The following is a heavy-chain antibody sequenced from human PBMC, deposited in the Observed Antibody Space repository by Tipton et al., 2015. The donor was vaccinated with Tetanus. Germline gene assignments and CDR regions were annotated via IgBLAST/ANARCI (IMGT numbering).Heavy chain of an antibody. D-gene: IGHD6-13*01. CDR2: INHSGST. J-gene: IGHJ6*02. Sequence: LRLSCTVSGGSVSSGSYYWSWIRQPPGKGLEWIGEINHSGSTNYNPSLKSRVTISVDTSKNQFSLKLSSVTAADTAVYYCASQPSSSWSYYYYYYGMDVWGQGTTVTVSS. CDR1: GGSVSSGSYY. V-gene: IGHV4-39*07. CDR3: ASQPSSSWSYYYYYYGMDV.